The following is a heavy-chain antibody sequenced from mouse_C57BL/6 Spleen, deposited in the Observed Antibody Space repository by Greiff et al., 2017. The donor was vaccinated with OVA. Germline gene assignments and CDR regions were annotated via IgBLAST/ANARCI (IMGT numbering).Heavy chain of an antibody. J-gene: IGHJ1*03. CDR3: ARGYGSSYGYFDV. Sequence: VQLQQPGAELVKPGASVKMSCQASGYTFTSYWITWVKQRPGQGLEWIGDIYPGSGSTTYNEKFKSKATLTVDTSSSTAYMQHSSLTSEDSAVYYCARGYGSSYGYFDVWGTGTTVTVTS. D-gene: IGHD1-1*01. CDR1: GYTFTSYW. CDR2: IYPGSGST. V-gene: IGHV1-55*01.